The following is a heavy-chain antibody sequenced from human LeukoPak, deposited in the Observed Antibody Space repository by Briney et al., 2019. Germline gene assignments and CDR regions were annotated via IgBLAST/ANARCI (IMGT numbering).Heavy chain of an antibody. CDR1: GFTFTTYW. V-gene: IGHV3-7*03. CDR2: INQDGTDN. D-gene: IGHD2-8*02. J-gene: IGHJ4*02. Sequence: PGGSLTLSCAASGFTFTTYWMSWIRQAPGKGLEWVANINQDGTDNYYVDSVKGRFTFSRDNAQNSLYLQMSSLRVEDTAVYYCVTYSTGLYKGLEFWGQGTQVTVSS. CDR3: VTYSTGLYKGLEF.